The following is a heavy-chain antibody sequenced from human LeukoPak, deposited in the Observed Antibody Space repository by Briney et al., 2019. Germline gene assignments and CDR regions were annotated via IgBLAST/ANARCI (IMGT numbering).Heavy chain of an antibody. CDR3: ARGRGENYYGSGSFFDY. D-gene: IGHD3-10*01. V-gene: IGHV1-18*01. CDR2: ISAYNGNT. J-gene: IGHJ4*02. Sequence: ASVKVSCRASGYTFISYGINWVPQAPGQGLEWMGWISAYNGNTKYAQKLQGRVTMTRDTSTSLAYMELRSLRSDDTGVYYCARGRGENYYGSGSFFDYWGQGNLVTVSS. CDR1: GYTFISYG.